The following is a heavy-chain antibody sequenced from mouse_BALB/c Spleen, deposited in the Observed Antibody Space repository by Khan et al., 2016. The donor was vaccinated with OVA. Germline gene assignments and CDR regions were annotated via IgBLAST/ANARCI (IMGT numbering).Heavy chain of an antibody. Sequence: EVQLQESGPGLVKPSQSLSPTCTVSGYSITPSYSFNWIRQFPGNKLEWMGYMHYSGSTSYNPSLKSRISITRDTSKNQFFLQLNSVTTEDTATYDCARWFVYWSQGTLVTVSS. CDR2: MHYSGST. J-gene: IGHJ3*01. V-gene: IGHV3-2*02. CDR1: GYSITPSYS. CDR3: ARWFVY.